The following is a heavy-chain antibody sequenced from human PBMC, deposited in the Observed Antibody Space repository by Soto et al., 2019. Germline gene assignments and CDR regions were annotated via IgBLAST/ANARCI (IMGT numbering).Heavy chain of an antibody. CDR2: IYYSGST. V-gene: IGHV4-59*01. CDR1: GGSLSSYS. Sequence: PSETLSLTCTVSGGSLSSYSWSWIRQPPGKGLEWIGYIYYSGSTNYNPSLKSRVTITVDTSKNQFSLKLSSVTAADTAVYYCAREKRYYGMDVWGQGTTVTVSS. CDR3: AREKRYYGMDV. J-gene: IGHJ6*02.